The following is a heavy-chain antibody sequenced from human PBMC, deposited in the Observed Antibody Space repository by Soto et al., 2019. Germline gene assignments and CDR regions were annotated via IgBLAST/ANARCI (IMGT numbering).Heavy chain of an antibody. J-gene: IGHJ6*01. D-gene: IGHD3-3*01. CDR1: GFTFSSYG. V-gene: IGHV3-30*18. CDR3: AKDLLEWLFKVGYYYGMDV. Sequence: QVQLVESGGGVVQPGRSLRLSCAASGFTFSSYGMHWVRQAPGKGLEWVAVISYDGSNKYYADSVKGRFTISRDNSKNTLYLQMNSLRAEDTAVYYCAKDLLEWLFKVGYYYGMDVW. CDR2: ISYDGSNK.